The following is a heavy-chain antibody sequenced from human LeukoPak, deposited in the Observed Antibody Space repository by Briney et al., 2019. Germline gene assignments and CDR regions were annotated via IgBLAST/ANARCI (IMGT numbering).Heavy chain of an antibody. D-gene: IGHD3-22*01. CDR2: IIPILGIA. CDR3: ARERITMIVASGAGAFDI. Sequence: ASVKVSCKASGYTFTSYYMHWVRQAPGQGLEWMGRIIPILGIANYAQKFQGRVTMTRDTSTSTVYMELSSLRSEDTAVYYCARERITMIVASGAGAFDIWGQGTMVTVSS. V-gene: IGHV1-46*01. J-gene: IGHJ3*02. CDR1: GYTFTSYY.